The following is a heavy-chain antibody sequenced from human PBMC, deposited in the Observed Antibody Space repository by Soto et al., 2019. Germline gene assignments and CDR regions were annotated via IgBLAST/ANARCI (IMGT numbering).Heavy chain of an antibody. J-gene: IGHJ4*02. V-gene: IGHV3-11*01. CDR2: IDGSGTAT. CDR3: ARDYRNKGFDH. Sequence: QVQLVESGGGLVRPGESLRLSCTASGFALVDYMGCIRQAPGRGLEWISYIDGSGTATYYTDSVKGRFTVSRDHAENSLYLPMDSLTAEDTALYYCARDYRNKGFDHWGLGTLVTVSS. D-gene: IGHD4-4*01. CDR1: GFALVDY.